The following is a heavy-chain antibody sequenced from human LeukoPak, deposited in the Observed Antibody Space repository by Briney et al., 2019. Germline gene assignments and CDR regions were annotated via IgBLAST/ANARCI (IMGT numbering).Heavy chain of an antibody. Sequence: SETLSLTCTVSGGSISSGGYCWSWIRQHPGKGLEWIGYIYYSGSTYYNPSLKSRVTISVDTSKNQFSLKLSSVTAADTAVYYCARGSRIMYYFDYWGQGTLVTVSS. CDR2: IYYSGST. J-gene: IGHJ4*02. CDR1: GGSISSGGYC. CDR3: ARGSRIMYYFDY. V-gene: IGHV4-31*03. D-gene: IGHD2-15*01.